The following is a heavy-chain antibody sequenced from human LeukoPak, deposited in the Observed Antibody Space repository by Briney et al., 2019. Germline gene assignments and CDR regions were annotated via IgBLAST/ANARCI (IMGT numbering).Heavy chain of an antibody. CDR3: ARDPGSGYGRPY. D-gene: IGHD5-12*01. CDR1: GGSISSGGYY. CDR2: IYYSGST. V-gene: IGHV4-31*03. J-gene: IGHJ4*02. Sequence: SETLSLTCTVSGGSISSGGYYWSWIRQHPGKGLEWIGYIYYSGSTYYNPSLKSRVTISVDTSKNQFSLKLSFVTAADTAVYYCARDPGSGYGRPYWGQGTLVTVSS.